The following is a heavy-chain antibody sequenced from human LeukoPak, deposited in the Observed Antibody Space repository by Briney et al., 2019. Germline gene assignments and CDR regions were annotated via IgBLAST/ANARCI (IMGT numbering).Heavy chain of an antibody. CDR2: ISYDGSNK. CDR3: ARALKAFQWELLYYFDY. Sequence: GGSLRLSCAASGFTFSSYAMHWVRQAPGKGLEWVAVISYDGSNKYYADSVKGRFTISRDNSKNTLYLQMNSLRSEDTAVYYCARALKAFQWELLYYFDYWGQGTLVTVSS. J-gene: IGHJ4*02. V-gene: IGHV3-30-3*01. CDR1: GFTFSSYA. D-gene: IGHD1-26*01.